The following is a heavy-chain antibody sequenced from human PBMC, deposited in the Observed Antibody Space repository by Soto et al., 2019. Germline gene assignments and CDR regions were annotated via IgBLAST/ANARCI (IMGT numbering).Heavy chain of an antibody. V-gene: IGHV4-39*01. CDR3: ARRAGFIVGATAGGNDAFDI. J-gene: IGHJ3*02. Sequence: PSETLSLTGTVSAGSIGSISYYWGWIRQPPGKGLEGIGIIYYSGSTYYSPSLKSRVTISVDTSKNQFCLTLSSVTDADTAVYYCARRAGFIVGATAGGNDAFDIWGQGTMVTVS. CDR1: AGSIGSISYY. CDR2: IYYSGST. D-gene: IGHD1-26*01.